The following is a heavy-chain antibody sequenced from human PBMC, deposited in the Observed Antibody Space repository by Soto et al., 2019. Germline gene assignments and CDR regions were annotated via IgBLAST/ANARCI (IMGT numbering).Heavy chain of an antibody. Sequence: ASVKVSCKASGGTFSSYRINWVRQAPGQGLEWVGGIVPIYRTADYAQKLQGRVTITADESARTAYMELRSLKSQDTAVYYCARDSGAKLSSSWGQGTLVTVSS. CDR2: IVPIYRTA. CDR1: GGTFSSYR. J-gene: IGHJ4*02. D-gene: IGHD6-13*01. V-gene: IGHV1-69*13. CDR3: ARDSGAKLSSS.